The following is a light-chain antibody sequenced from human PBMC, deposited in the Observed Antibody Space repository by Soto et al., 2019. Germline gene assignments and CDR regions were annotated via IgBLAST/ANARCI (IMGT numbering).Light chain of an antibody. Sequence: EILMTQSPATLSVSPGARATLSCRASQSVSSNLAWYQHKPGQAPRLLIYGASPRATGIPGRFSGSGSGTVFTLTISSLQSEDFGVYYCQQYNKWPWTFGRGT. CDR2: GAS. J-gene: IGKJ1*01. V-gene: IGKV3-15*01. CDR3: QQYNKWPWT. CDR1: QSVSSN.